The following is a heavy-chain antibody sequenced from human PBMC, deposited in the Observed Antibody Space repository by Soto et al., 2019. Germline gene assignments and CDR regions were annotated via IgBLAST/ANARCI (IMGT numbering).Heavy chain of an antibody. V-gene: IGHV3-7*03. D-gene: IGHD3-10*01. Sequence: GPLRLSCAASVFTFSTYYMTWVRQAPGKGLEWVASIKNDGSEQYYVDSVKGRFTISRDNAKNSLYLQMNSLRAGDTALYYCSRENWFQDYWGQGTRVTVSS. CDR3: SRENWFQDY. CDR2: IKNDGSEQ. J-gene: IGHJ4*02. CDR1: VFTFSTYY.